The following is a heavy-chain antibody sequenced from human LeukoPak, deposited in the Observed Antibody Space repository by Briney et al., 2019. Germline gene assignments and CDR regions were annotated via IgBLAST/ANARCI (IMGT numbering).Heavy chain of an antibody. CDR2: IYYSGST. Sequence: SETLSLACTVSGGSISSYYWSWIRQPPGKGLEWIGYIYYSGSTNYNPSLKSRVTISVDTSKNQFSLKLSSVTAADTAVYYCARGRRYDYWGQGTLVTVSS. V-gene: IGHV4-59*01. J-gene: IGHJ4*02. CDR1: GGSISSYY. CDR3: ARGRRYDY.